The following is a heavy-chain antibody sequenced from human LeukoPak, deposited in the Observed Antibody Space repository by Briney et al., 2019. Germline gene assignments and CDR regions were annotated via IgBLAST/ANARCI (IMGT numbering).Heavy chain of an antibody. D-gene: IGHD3-22*01. CDR3: ARSRRGYYDSSGYYPFGY. V-gene: IGHV1-46*01. Sequence: ASVKVSCKASGYTFTSYYMHWVRQAPGQGLEWMGIINPSGCSTSYAQKFQGRVTMTNDMSTSTVYMELSSLRSEDTAVYYCARSRRGYYDSSGYYPFGYWGRGTLVSVSS. J-gene: IGHJ4*02. CDR2: INPSGCST. CDR1: GYTFTSYY.